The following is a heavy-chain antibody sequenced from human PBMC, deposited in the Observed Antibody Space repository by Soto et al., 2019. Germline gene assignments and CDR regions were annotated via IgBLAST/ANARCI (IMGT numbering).Heavy chain of an antibody. CDR1: GGSISSYY. CDR2: IYYSGNT. D-gene: IGHD6-13*01. Sequence: SETLSLTCTVSGGSISSYYWSWIRQPPGMGLECIGYIYYSGNTNYNPSLKSRVTISLDTSKNQFSLKLSSVTAADTAVFYCARGIAAAGSWYFANWGQGTLVTVSS. J-gene: IGHJ4*02. CDR3: ARGIAAAGSWYFAN. V-gene: IGHV4-59*01.